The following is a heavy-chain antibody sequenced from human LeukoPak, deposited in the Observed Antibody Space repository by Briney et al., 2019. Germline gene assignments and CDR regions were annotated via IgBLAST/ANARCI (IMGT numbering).Heavy chain of an antibody. J-gene: IGHJ4*02. CDR1: GFTFSSDG. CDR3: AKGITRDSYYLDY. V-gene: IGHV3-30*02. Sequence: GSLRLPCAASGFTFSSDGIHWVRQAPGKGLEWVAFVSNNGIDKHYGDSVQGRFSISRDNSKNTLYLEMKSLRVEDTAMYYCAKGITRDSYYLDYWGQGTLVTVSS. D-gene: IGHD1-20*01. CDR2: VSNNGIDK.